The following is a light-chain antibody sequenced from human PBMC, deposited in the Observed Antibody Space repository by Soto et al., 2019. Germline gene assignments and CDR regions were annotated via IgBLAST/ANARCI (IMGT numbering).Light chain of an antibody. V-gene: IGKV1-39*01. CDR1: QSIGTY. CDR2: AAS. J-gene: IGKJ2*01. CDR3: QESHST. Sequence: DAQMTQSPSSLSASVGDSVTITCRASQSIGTYLVWYQHKPGKAPKLLIYAASSLQSGVPSRFSGSGSGTDFTLTISSLQPEDFATYYCQESHSTFGQGTKLEIK.